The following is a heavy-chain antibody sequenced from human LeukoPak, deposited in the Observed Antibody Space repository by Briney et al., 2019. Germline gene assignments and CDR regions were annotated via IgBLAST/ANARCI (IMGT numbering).Heavy chain of an antibody. CDR2: IYIGGNT. Sequence: PGGSLRLSCAASGFTVSNNYMSWVRQAPAKGLEWVSVIYIGGNTYYADSVKGRFTISRDNSNNTLYLQMNSLTVEDTAVYYCSRRSGYPNWFDPWGQGTLVTVSS. CDR3: SRRSGYPNWFDP. J-gene: IGHJ5*02. CDR1: GFTVSNNY. D-gene: IGHD3-22*01. V-gene: IGHV3-66*04.